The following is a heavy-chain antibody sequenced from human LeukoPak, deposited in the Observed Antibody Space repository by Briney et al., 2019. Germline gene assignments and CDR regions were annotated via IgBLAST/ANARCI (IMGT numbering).Heavy chain of an antibody. CDR1: GVSISSYY. CDR2: IYYSGST. J-gene: IGHJ3*02. D-gene: IGHD3-22*01. CDR3: AREGIYYYDSSGYPGAFDI. Sequence: SETLSLTCTVSGVSISSYYWSWVRQPPGKGLEWVGYIYYSGSTNYNPSLKSRLTISVDTSKPQFSLKLSSVTAADTAVYYCAREGIYYYDSSGYPGAFDIWGQGTMVTVSS. V-gene: IGHV4-59*01.